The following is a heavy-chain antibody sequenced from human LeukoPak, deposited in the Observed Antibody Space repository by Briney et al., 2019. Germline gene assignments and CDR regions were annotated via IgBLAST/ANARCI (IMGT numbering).Heavy chain of an antibody. CDR2: ISSSSSYI. D-gene: IGHD2-2*01. J-gene: IGHJ4*02. Sequence: PGGSLRLSCAGSGFTFTTFWMTWVRQAPGKGLEWVSSISSSSSYIYYADSVKGRFTISRDNAKNSLYLQMNSLRAEDTAVYYCARGLVVPAAHYLSRRYFDYWGQGTLVTVSS. CDR1: GFTFTTFW. CDR3: ARGLVVPAAHYLSRRYFDY. V-gene: IGHV3-21*01.